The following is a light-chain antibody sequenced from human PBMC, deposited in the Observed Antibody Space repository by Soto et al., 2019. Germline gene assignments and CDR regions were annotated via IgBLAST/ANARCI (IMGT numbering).Light chain of an antibody. Sequence: QPVLTQSSSASASLGSSVKLTCTLSSGHSSYIIAWHQQQPGKAPRYLMKLEGSGSYNKGSGVPDRFSGSSSEADRYLTNSNLQFEDEADYSCDTWDSNNLVLRGGTKLTV. CDR1: SGHSSYI. CDR2: LEGSGSY. J-gene: IGLJ2*01. V-gene: IGLV4-60*02. CDR3: DTWDSNNLV.